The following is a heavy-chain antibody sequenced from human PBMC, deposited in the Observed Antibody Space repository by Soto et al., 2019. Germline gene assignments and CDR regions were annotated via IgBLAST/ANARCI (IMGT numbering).Heavy chain of an antibody. V-gene: IGHV4-30-2*01. Sequence: SETLSLTCAVSGGSISSGGYSWSWIRQPPGKGLEWIGYIYRSGSTYYNPSLKSRVTISVDRSKNQFSLKLSSVTAADTAVYYCAEGIAARPLGYWGQGTLVTVSS. CDR3: AEGIAARPLGY. D-gene: IGHD6-6*01. J-gene: IGHJ4*02. CDR2: IYRSGST. CDR1: GGSISSGGYS.